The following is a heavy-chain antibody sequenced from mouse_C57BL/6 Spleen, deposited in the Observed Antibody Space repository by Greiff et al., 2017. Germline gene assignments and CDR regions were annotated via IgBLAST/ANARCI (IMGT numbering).Heavy chain of an antibody. V-gene: IGHV14-2*01. CDR3: ARITTVAYYYAMDY. CDR2: IDPEDGET. J-gene: IGHJ4*01. CDR1: GFNIKDYY. Sequence: VQLQQSGAELVKPGASVKLSCTASGFNIKDYYMHWVKQRTEQGLEWIGRIDPEDGETKSAPKFQGKATIAADTSSNPAYLQLSSLTYEDTAVYYCARITTVAYYYAMDYWGQGTSVTVSS. D-gene: IGHD1-1*01.